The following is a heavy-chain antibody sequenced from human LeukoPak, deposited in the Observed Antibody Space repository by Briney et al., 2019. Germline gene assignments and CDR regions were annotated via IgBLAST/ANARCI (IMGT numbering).Heavy chain of an antibody. CDR1: GGSISSYH. CDR2: IYYTGST. V-gene: IGHV4-59*01. D-gene: IGHD3-3*01. CDR3: TRSLGVVIHGGMDV. J-gene: IGHJ6*02. Sequence: SSETLSLTCTVSGGSISSYHWSWIRQPPRKGLEWIGHIYYTGSTNYNPSLKSRVTISLDTSKNQFSLKLSSVTAADTAVYYCTRSLGVVIHGGMDVWGRGTTVTVSS.